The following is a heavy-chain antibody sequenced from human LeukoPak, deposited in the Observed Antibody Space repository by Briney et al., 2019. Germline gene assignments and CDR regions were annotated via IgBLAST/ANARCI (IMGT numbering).Heavy chain of an antibody. Sequence: ASVKVSCKASGYTFTGYYMHWVRQAPGQGLEWMGWINPNSGGTNYAQKFQGRVTMTRDTPISTAYMELSRLRSDDTAVYYCARVDRGDQTTVTPYDAFDIWGQGTMVTASS. CDR2: INPNSGGT. D-gene: IGHD4-17*01. CDR1: GYTFTGYY. CDR3: ARVDRGDQTTVTPYDAFDI. V-gene: IGHV1-2*02. J-gene: IGHJ3*02.